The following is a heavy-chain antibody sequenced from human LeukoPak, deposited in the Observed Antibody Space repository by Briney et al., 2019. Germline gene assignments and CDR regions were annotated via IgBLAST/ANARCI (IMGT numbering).Heavy chain of an antibody. J-gene: IGHJ6*03. Sequence: SETLSLTCTVSGGSISSYYWSWIRQPPGKGLEWIGYIYYSGSTNYNPSLKSRVTISVDTSKDQFSLKLSSVTAADTAVYYCARGKVADFWSGYPYYYYYMDVWGKGTTVTVSS. CDR1: GGSISSYY. V-gene: IGHV4-59*01. D-gene: IGHD3-3*01. CDR3: ARGKVADFWSGYPYYYYYMDV. CDR2: IYYSGST.